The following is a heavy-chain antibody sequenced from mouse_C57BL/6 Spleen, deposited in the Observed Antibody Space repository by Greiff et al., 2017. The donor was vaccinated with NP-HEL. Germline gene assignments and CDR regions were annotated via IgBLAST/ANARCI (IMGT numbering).Heavy chain of an antibody. CDR1: GFTFSSYG. J-gene: IGHJ2*01. V-gene: IGHV5-6*01. Sequence: EVKLMESGGDLVKPGGSLKLSCAASGFTFSSYGMSWVRQTPDKRLEWVATISSGGSYTYYPDSVKGRFTISRDNAKNTLYLQMSSLKSEDTAMYYCARQNTDSYYFDYWGQGTTLTVSS. CDR2: ISSGGSYT. CDR3: ARQNTDSYYFDY. D-gene: IGHD2-13*01.